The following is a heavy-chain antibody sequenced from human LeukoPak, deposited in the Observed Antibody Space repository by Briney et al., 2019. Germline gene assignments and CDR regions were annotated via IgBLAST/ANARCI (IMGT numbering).Heavy chain of an antibody. CDR1: GYTFTNYG. Sequence: ASVKVSCKASGYTFTNYGISWVRQAPGQGLEWMGWINPNSGGTNYAQKFQGRVTMTRDTSISTAYMELTRLRSDDTAVYYCASGDVVTAFDFWGQGTLVTVSS. V-gene: IGHV1-2*02. J-gene: IGHJ4*02. CDR2: INPNSGGT. D-gene: IGHD2-21*02. CDR3: ASGDVVTAFDF.